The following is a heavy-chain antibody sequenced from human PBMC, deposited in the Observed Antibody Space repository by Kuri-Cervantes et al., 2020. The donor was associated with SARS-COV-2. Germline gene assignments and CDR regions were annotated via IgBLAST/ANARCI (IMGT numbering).Heavy chain of an antibody. CDR1: GYTFTGYY. D-gene: IGHD1-1*01. CDR2: INPNSGGT. Sequence: ASVKVSCKASGYTFTGYYMHWVRQAPGQGLEWMGWINPNSGGTNYAQKFQGRVTMTRDTSISTAYMELRSLRSDDTAVYYCERGGGVFTRSYMDVWGKGTTVTVSS. J-gene: IGHJ6*03. V-gene: IGHV1-2*02. CDR3: ERGGGVFTRSYMDV.